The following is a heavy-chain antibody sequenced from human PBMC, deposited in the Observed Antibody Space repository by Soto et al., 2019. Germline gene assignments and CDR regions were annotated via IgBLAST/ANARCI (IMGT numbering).Heavy chain of an antibody. V-gene: IGHV4-59*01. CDR2: IYYSGST. CDR1: GGSISSYY. J-gene: IGHJ5*02. D-gene: IGHD3-3*01. Sequence: PSETLSLTCTVSGGSISSYYWSWIRQPPGKGLEWIGYIYYSGSTNYNPSLKSRVTISVDTSKNQFSLKLSSVPAADTAVYYCARSPLRGTMAGWGWFDPWGQGTLVTVSS. CDR3: ARSPLRGTMAGWGWFDP.